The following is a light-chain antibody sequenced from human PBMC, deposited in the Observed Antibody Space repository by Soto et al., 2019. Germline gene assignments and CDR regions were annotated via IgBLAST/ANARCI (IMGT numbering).Light chain of an antibody. CDR3: HHDRISPCT. CDR1: QRVGSNY. CDR2: GTS. V-gene: IGKV3-20*01. Sequence: EIVLRQSPGIMSLSPGERATLSCRASQRVGSNYLAWYHQKPGQAPRLLLYGTSYKSNDIPDRFSGGGSGTDFTLTINSREPEDFAVYFCHHDRISPCTFGQGTKVVVK. J-gene: IGKJ1*01.